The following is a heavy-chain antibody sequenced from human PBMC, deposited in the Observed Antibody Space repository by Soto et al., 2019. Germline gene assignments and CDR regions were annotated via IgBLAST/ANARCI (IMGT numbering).Heavy chain of an antibody. J-gene: IGHJ4*02. V-gene: IGHV4-59*12. CDR3: AGRYDAPY. D-gene: IGHD3-9*01. Sequence: SETLSLTCTVSGGSISTYYWSWIRQSPGKGPEWIGYVYHTGSTNYNSSLKSRVTISVDKSKNQSSLKLTSVTAADTAIYYCAGRYDAPYWGQGTLVTVSS. CDR2: VYHTGST. CDR1: GGSISTYY.